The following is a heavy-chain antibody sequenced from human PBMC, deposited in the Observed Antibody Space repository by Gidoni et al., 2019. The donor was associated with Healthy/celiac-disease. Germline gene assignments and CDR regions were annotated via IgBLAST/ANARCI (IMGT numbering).Heavy chain of an antibody. V-gene: IGHV3-33*01. J-gene: IGHJ6*02. CDR2: IWYDGSNK. CDR3: AREHHDSSGYYYYYYGMDV. CDR1: GFTFSSYG. Sequence: QVQLVESGGGVVQPGRSLRLSCAASGFTFSSYGMHWVRQAPGKGLEWVAVIWYDGSNKYYADSVKGRFTISRDNSKNTLYLQMNSLRAEDTAVYYCAREHHDSSGYYYYYYGMDVWGQGTTVTVSS. D-gene: IGHD3-22*01.